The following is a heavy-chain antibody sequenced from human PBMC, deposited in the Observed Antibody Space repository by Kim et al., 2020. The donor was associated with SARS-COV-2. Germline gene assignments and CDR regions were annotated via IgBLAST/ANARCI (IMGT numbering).Heavy chain of an antibody. CDR3: ATASVLSGSDY. CDR2: IYYSGGT. D-gene: IGHD3-3*01. V-gene: IGHV4-59*08. Sequence: SETLSLTCTVSGGSVKTYYWSWIRQSPGKGLEWIGDIYYSGGTNSNPSLKSRITMSIDTSKKQFSLKVFSVTAADTAIYYCATASVLSGSDYWGPGSLGT. J-gene: IGHJ4*02. CDR1: GGSVKTYY.